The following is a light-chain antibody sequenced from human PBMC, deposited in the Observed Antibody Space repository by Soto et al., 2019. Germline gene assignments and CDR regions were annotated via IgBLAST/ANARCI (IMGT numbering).Light chain of an antibody. J-gene: IGKJ2*01. CDR1: QSVSSSY. CDR3: QQYGSSAYT. Sequence: EIVLTQSPGTLSLSPGERATLSCRASQSVSSSYLGWYQQKPGPPPRLLIYGASSRATGLPDRFSGSWSGKYFIITISILEPEDFALYYCQQYGSSAYTFGQGTKLEIK. CDR2: GAS. V-gene: IGKV3-20*01.